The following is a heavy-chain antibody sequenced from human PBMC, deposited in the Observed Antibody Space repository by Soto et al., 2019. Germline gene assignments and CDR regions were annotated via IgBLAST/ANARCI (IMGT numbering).Heavy chain of an antibody. V-gene: IGHV1-46*01. Sequence: QVQLVQSGAEVKKPGASVKVSCKAFGYTFTSYYIHWVRQAPGQGLEWMGIINPSGGSTNYAQRFQRRVTMTSDTSTSTVYMELSSLRSEDTAEYYSARASGGVVTDYWGQGTLVTVSS. J-gene: IGHJ4*02. CDR1: GYTFTSYY. CDR2: INPSGGST. CDR3: ARASGGVVTDY. D-gene: IGHD3-22*01.